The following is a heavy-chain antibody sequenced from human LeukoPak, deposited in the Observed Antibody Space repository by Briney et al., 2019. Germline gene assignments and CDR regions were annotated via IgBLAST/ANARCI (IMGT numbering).Heavy chain of an antibody. Sequence: SETLSLTCSVSGGSISSNSHYWGWIRQPPGKGLEWIGSIYYSGSSYYNPSLKSRVTISVDTSKNQFSLKLSSVTAADTAVYYCARGSYYYGSGSYSSNNFDYWGQGTLVTVSS. V-gene: IGHV4-39*01. D-gene: IGHD3-10*01. J-gene: IGHJ4*02. CDR3: ARGSYYYGSGSYSSNNFDY. CDR2: IYYSGSS. CDR1: GGSISSNSHY.